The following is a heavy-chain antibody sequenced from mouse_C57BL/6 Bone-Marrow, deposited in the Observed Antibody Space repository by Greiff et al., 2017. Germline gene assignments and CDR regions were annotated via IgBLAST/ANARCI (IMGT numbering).Heavy chain of an antibody. J-gene: IGHJ1*03. V-gene: IGHV1-50*01. CDR2: IDPSDSYT. CDR3: ASSYWYFDV. Sequence: QVQLQQPGAELVKPGASVKLSCKASGYTFTSYWMQWVKQRPGQGLEWIGEIDPSDSYTNYNQKFKGKATLTVDTSSSTAYMQLSSLTSEDSAVXYCASSYWYFDVWGTGTTVTVSS. CDR1: GYTFTSYW.